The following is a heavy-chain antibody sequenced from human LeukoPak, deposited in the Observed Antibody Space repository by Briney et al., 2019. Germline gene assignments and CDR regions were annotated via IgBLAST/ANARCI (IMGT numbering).Heavy chain of an antibody. Sequence: GGSLRLSCTASGLTFSTSGFNWVRQAPGKGLEGVASICPTGSDRYHADSIKGRFTISRDNANNFLYLQMNSLRAEDTAVYYCAKPYCTNGVCYSTDYYFDYWGQGTLVTVSS. J-gene: IGHJ4*02. V-gene: IGHV3-21*06. CDR3: AKPYCTNGVCYSTDYYFDY. CDR1: GLTFSTSG. D-gene: IGHD2-8*01. CDR2: ICPTGSDR.